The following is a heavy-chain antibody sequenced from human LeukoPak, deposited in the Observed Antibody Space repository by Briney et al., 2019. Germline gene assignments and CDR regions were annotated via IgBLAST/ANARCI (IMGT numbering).Heavy chain of an antibody. D-gene: IGHD1-7*01. CDR3: ASGLELRSHPR. Sequence: GGSLRLSCAASGFTFSDYYMSWIRQAPGKGLEWVSSISSSSSYIYYADSVKGRFTISRDNAKNSLYLQMNSLRAEYTAVYYCASGLELRSHPRWGQGTLVTVSS. J-gene: IGHJ4*02. CDR1: GFTFSDYY. V-gene: IGHV3-11*06. CDR2: ISSSSSYI.